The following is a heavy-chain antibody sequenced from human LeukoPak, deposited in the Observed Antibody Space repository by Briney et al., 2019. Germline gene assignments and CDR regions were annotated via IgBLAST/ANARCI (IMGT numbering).Heavy chain of an antibody. CDR2: IGGGGYST. D-gene: IGHD3-16*01. V-gene: IGHV3-23*01. Sequence: GGSLRLSCAASGFTFSSYAMSWVRQAPGTGLEWVAVIGGGGYSTYYADSVKGRFTISRDNAQNSLYLQMNGLRVEDTAVYYCTRRLDDWGQGTLVTVSS. J-gene: IGHJ4*02. CDR1: GFTFSSYA. CDR3: TRRLDD.